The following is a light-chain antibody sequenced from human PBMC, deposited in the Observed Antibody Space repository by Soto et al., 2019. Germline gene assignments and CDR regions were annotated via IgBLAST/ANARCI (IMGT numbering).Light chain of an antibody. CDR2: EVA. CDR3: CSHSSSITWM. V-gene: IGLV2-14*03. Sequence: QSALTQTASVSGSPGQSITMSCTGTSSDFCGYNFVSWYQQHPGKAPKLIVHEVANRLSGVSVRFSGSKSGNTAFLTISGLQAEDEAVYYCCSHSSSITWMFGGGTKVTVL. CDR1: SSDFCGYNF. J-gene: IGLJ3*02.